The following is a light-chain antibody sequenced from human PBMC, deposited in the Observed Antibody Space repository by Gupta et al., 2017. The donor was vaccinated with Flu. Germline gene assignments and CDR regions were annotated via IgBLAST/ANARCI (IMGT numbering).Light chain of an antibody. CDR2: DVS. J-gene: IGLJ1*01. V-gene: IGLV2-14*01. Sequence: QSSLTQPASVSGSPGQAIIIACTGTSTDVGGDNSASWYQHHPGQAPKLIIYDVSGRPSGVSNRFSGSKSGSTASLTISGLQAEDEGDYYCSSYTSISTPYIFGSGTKVTVL. CDR1: STDVGGDNS. CDR3: SSYTSISTPYI.